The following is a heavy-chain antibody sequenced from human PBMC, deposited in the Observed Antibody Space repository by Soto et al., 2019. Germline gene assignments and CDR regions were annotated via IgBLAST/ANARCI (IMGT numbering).Heavy chain of an antibody. J-gene: IGHJ6*02. CDR3: ARGRSGLLWFGETDYYYGMDV. CDR2: INHSGST. V-gene: IGHV4-34*01. D-gene: IGHD3-10*01. Sequence: SETLSLTCAVYGGSFSGYYWSWIRQPPGKGLEWIGEINHSGSTNYNPSLKSRVTISVDTSKNQFSLKLSSVTAADTAVYYCARGRSGLLWFGETDYYYGMDVWGQGTTVTVSS. CDR1: GGSFSGYY.